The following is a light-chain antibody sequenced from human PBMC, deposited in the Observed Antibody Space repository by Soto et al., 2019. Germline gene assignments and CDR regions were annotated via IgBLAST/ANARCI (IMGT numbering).Light chain of an antibody. CDR1: SSSIEGNT. CDR3: ASWDDSLNLLYV. Sequence: QSGLTEPPGGCGTTEQRVTISCSGDSSSIEGNTVSWYQQRPGMAPKLLIYLKSRRPSGVPVSVSGSKSGTSASLAISGLQSEDEAEYYCASWDDSLNLLYVFGTGTKVTVL. V-gene: IGLV1-44*01. CDR2: LKS. J-gene: IGLJ1*01.